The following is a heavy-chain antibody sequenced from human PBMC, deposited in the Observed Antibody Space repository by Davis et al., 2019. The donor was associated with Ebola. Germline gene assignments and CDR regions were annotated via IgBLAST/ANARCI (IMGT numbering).Heavy chain of an antibody. J-gene: IGHJ5*02. D-gene: IGHD3-10*01. Sequence: GESLKISCKGSGYSFTSYWISWVRQMPGKGLEWMGRIDPSDSYTNYSPSFQGHVTISADKSISTAYLQWSSLEASDTAMYYCARHYYGSGSYYWFDPWGQGTLVTVSS. CDR2: IDPSDSYT. V-gene: IGHV5-10-1*01. CDR3: ARHYYGSGSYYWFDP. CDR1: GYSFTSYW.